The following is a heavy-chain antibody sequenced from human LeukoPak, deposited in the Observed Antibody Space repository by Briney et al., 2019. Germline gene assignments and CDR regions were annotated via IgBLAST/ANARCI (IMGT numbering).Heavy chain of an antibody. J-gene: IGHJ4*02. D-gene: IGHD3-22*01. V-gene: IGHV3-21*01. CDR1: GFTFTAYT. Sequence: GGSLRLSCAASGFTFTAYTINWVRQAPGKGLEWVSYISGSTTDIYYADSVKGRFTISRDNAKNSLYLQMNSLRAEDTAVYYCARVEEDYDSSGYYAFGFDYWGQGTLVTVSS. CDR2: ISGSTTDI. CDR3: ARVEEDYDSSGYYAFGFDY.